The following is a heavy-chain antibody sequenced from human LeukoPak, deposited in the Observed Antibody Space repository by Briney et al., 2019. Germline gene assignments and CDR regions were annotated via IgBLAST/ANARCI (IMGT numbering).Heavy chain of an antibody. CDR2: INHSGST. V-gene: IGHV4-34*01. D-gene: IGHD5-24*01. J-gene: IGHJ4*02. Sequence: SETLSLTCAVYGGSFSGYYWSWIRQPPGKGLEWIGEINHSGSTNYNPSLKGRVTISVDTSKNQFSLKLSSVTAADTAVYYCARSGSRKMATTKTPFDYWGQGTLVTVSS. CDR3: ARSGSRKMATTKTPFDY. CDR1: GGSFSGYY.